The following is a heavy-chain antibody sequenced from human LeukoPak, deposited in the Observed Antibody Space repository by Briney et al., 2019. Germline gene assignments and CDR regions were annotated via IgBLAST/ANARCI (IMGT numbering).Heavy chain of an antibody. CDR3: ARPLNWGTVFDAFDI. J-gene: IGHJ3*02. CDR2: IRYDGSNK. CDR1: GFTFSSYG. D-gene: IGHD7-27*01. V-gene: IGHV3-30*02. Sequence: PGGSLRLSCAASGFTFSSYGMHWVRQAPGKGLEWVAFIRYDGSNKYYADSVKGRFTISRDNSKNTLYLQMNSLRAEDTAVYYCARPLNWGTVFDAFDIWGQGTMVTVSS.